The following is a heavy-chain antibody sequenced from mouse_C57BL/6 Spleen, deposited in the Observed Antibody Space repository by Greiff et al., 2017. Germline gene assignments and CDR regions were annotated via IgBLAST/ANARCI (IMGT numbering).Heavy chain of an antibody. J-gene: IGHJ3*01. Sequence: EVKLVESGGDLVKPGGSLKLSCAASGFTFSSYGMSWIRQTPDKRLEWVATISSGGSYTYYPDSVKGRFTISRDNAKNTLYLQMSSLKSEDTAMYYCARDFCFAYWGQGTLVTVSA. CDR2: ISSGGSYT. CDR1: GFTFSSYG. CDR3: ARDFCFAY. V-gene: IGHV5-6*01.